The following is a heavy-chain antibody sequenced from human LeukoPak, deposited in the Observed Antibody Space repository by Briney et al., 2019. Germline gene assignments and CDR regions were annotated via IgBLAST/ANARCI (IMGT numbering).Heavy chain of an antibody. Sequence: PSETLSLTCTVSGGSISSSSYYWGWIRQPPGKGLEWIGDINRSGSTNYNPSLKSRVTLSVDTSKNQFSLKLSSVTAADSAVYYCARNFDLWGRGTLVTVSS. CDR3: ARNFDL. CDR1: GGSISSSSYY. J-gene: IGHJ2*01. V-gene: IGHV4-39*07. CDR2: INRSGST.